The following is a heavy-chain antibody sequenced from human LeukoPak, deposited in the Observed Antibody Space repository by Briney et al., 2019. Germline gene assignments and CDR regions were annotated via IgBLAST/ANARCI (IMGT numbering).Heavy chain of an antibody. CDR2: IYYSGST. V-gene: IGHV4-59*11. J-gene: IGHJ4*02. Sequence: SETLSLTCTVSGGSISSHYWSWIRQPPGKGLEWIGYIYYSGSTNYNPSLKSRVTISVDTSKNQFSLKLSSVTAADTAVYYCARFQKGPIWGRNSSSWYHFAYWGQGTLVTVSS. CDR1: GGSISSHY. CDR3: ARFQKGPIWGRNSSSWYHFAY. D-gene: IGHD6-13*01.